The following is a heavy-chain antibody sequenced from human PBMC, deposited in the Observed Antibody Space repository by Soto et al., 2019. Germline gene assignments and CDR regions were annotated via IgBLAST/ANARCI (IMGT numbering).Heavy chain of an antibody. Sequence: GGSLRLSCAASGFTFSSYAMSWVRQAPGKGLEWVSVIYSGGSTYYADSVKGRFTISRDNAKNTLFLQMSSLTAEDTAVYFCARDRLNNAYNTFFDYWCQGTLVTVSS. D-gene: IGHD1-1*01. V-gene: IGHV3-66*01. CDR1: GFTFSSYA. J-gene: IGHJ4*02. CDR2: IYSGGST. CDR3: ARDRLNNAYNTFFDY.